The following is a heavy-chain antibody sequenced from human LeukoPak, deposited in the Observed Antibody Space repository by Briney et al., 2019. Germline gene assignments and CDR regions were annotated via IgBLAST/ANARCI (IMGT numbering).Heavy chain of an antibody. D-gene: IGHD5-12*01. CDR3: ARAKWFGVGRLRARFDY. CDR2: IYTSGST. CDR1: GGSISSGDYY. Sequence: SETLSLTCTVSGGSISSGDYYWSWIRQPAGKGLEWIGRIYTSGSTNYNPSLKSRVTISVDTSKNQFSLKLSSVTAADTAVYYCARAKWFGVGRLRARFDYWGQGTLVTVSS. V-gene: IGHV4-61*02. J-gene: IGHJ4*02.